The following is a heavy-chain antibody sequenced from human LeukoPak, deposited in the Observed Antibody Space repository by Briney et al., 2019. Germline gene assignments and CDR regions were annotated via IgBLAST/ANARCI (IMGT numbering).Heavy chain of an antibody. D-gene: IGHD2-15*01. CDR2: INADDGNT. Sequence: ASVKVSCKTSGYTFTTYAIHWVRQAPGQRLEWMGLINADDGNTRYSQRFQGRVTITRDTSANTAYMELSSLRFEDTAVYYCARDPCSGGYCHHYFDFWGQGTLVTVAS. CDR3: ARDPCSGGYCHHYFDF. V-gene: IGHV1-3*01. CDR1: GYTFTTYA. J-gene: IGHJ4*02.